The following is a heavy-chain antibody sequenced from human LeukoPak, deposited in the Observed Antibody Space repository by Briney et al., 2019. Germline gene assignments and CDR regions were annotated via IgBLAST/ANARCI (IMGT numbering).Heavy chain of an antibody. Sequence: GRSLRLSCAASGFTLSSYAMSWVRQAPGKGLEWVSAISGSGGSTYYADSVKGRFTISRDNSKNTLYLQMNSLRAEDTAVYYCAKDYITPYSSSWYPYFDYWGQGTLVTVSS. V-gene: IGHV3-23*01. J-gene: IGHJ4*02. D-gene: IGHD6-13*01. CDR1: GFTLSSYA. CDR3: AKDYITPYSSSWYPYFDY. CDR2: ISGSGGST.